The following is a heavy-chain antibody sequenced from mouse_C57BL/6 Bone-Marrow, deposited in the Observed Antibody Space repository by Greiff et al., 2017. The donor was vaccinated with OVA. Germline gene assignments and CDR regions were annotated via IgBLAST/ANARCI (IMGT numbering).Heavy chain of an antibody. J-gene: IGHJ1*03. CDR3: AKSGNYYGSSYWYFDV. CDR2: IWRGGST. CDR1: GFSLTSYG. Sequence: VQLQQSGPGLVQPSQSLSITCTVSGFSLTSYGVHWVRQSPGKGLEWLGVIWRGGSTDYNAAFMSRLSTTKDNSKTQVFFKMNSLQADDTAIYYCAKSGNYYGSSYWYFDVWGTGTTVTVSS. D-gene: IGHD1-1*01. V-gene: IGHV2-5*01.